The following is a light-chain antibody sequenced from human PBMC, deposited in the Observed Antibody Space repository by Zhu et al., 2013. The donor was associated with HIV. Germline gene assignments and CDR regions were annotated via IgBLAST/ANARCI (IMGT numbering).Light chain of an antibody. V-gene: IGKV4-1*01. CDR2: WAS. CDR1: RSVLYNSDNKNY. CDR3: LQYYSTPRS. Sequence: DVVMTQSPDSLAVSLGERATINCKSSRSVLYNSDNKNYLAWYQQKAGQPPKLLISWASIRESGVPDRFSGSGSGTDFTLAISSLQAEDVAVYYCLQYYSTPRSFGQGTKLEIK. J-gene: IGKJ2*03.